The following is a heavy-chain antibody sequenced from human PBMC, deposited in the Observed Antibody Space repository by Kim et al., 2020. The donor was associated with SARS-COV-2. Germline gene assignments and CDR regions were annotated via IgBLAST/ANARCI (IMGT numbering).Heavy chain of an antibody. CDR3: AKDPGYYDPRIFGYFQH. CDR1: GFTFSSYA. J-gene: IGHJ1*01. V-gene: IGHV3-23*01. Sequence: GGSLRLSCAASGFTFSSYAMSWVRQAPGKGLEWVSAISGSGGSTYYADSVKGRFTISRDNSKNTLYLQMNSLRAEDTAVYYCAKDPGYYDPRIFGYFQHWGQGTLVTVSS. D-gene: IGHD3-22*01. CDR2: ISGSGGST.